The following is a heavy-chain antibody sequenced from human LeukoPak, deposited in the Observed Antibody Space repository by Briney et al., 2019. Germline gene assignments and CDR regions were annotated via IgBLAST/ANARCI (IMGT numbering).Heavy chain of an antibody. D-gene: IGHD5-12*01. CDR3: AREVGGYDKDAFDI. Sequence: GGSLRLSCAASGSSIRTYSMHWVRQAPGKGLEWVSYISGSTSTLNYADSVKGRFTVSRDHARNSLYLQMNSLRVEDTAMYYCAREVGGYDKDAFDIWGQGTMVTVSS. V-gene: IGHV3-48*01. CDR1: GSSIRTYS. J-gene: IGHJ3*02. CDR2: ISGSTSTL.